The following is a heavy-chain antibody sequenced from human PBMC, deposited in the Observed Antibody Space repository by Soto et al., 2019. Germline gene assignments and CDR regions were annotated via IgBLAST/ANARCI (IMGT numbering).Heavy chain of an antibody. D-gene: IGHD1-7*01. J-gene: IGHJ6*03. CDR2: INHSGST. CDR3: ARGGTSLTKGHYYYMDV. V-gene: IGHV4-34*01. Sequence: QVQLQQWGAGLLKPSETLSLTCAVYGGSFSGYYWSWIRQPPGKGLEWIGEINHSGSTNYNPSLKSRVTISVDTSKNQFSLKLSSGTAADTAVYYCARGGTSLTKGHYYYMDVWGKGTTVTVSS. CDR1: GGSFSGYY.